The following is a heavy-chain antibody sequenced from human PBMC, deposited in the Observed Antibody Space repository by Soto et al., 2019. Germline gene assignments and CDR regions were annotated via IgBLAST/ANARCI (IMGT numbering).Heavy chain of an antibody. CDR1: DYTFTRNG. Sequence: QVQLVQSGAEVKKPGASVKVSCKASDYTFTRNGISWVRQAPGQGLEWMGWISGYSGSTNYAQKFQGRVPMTTDTPTSTAYMELRSLSSDATAVYYCAPFYSSGWPRGHLDHWGQGTLVTVSS. J-gene: IGHJ4*02. V-gene: IGHV1-18*01. CDR2: ISGYSGST. CDR3: APFYSSGWPRGHLDH. D-gene: IGHD6-19*01.